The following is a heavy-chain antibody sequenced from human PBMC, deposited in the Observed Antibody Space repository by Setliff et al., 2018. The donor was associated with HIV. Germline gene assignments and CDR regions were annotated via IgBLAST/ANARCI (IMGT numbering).Heavy chain of an antibody. CDR1: GFTFINYA. CDR2: ISDSGGST. V-gene: IGHV3-23*01. D-gene: IGHD6-6*01. CDR3: ASGYSSSSPRRDY. J-gene: IGHJ4*02. Sequence: GGSLRLSCVASGFTFINYAMSWVRQAPGKGLEWVSGISDSGGSTYYADSVKGRFTISRDNSKNTLNLQMNSLRAEDTAVYYCASGYSSSSPRRDYWGQGTLVTVSS.